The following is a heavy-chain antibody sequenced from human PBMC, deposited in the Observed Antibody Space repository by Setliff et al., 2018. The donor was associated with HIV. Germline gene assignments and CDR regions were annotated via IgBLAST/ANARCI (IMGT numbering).Heavy chain of an antibody. Sequence: PSETLSLTCTVSGGSISSGSYYWSWIRQPAGKGLEWIGRIFSSGSTSYNPSLKSRVTMLVDTSKNQFSLRLSSVTAADTAVYYCARDPVITMMVGPRFYLDYWGQGILVTVSS. V-gene: IGHV4-61*02. D-gene: IGHD3-22*01. CDR2: IFSSGST. CDR1: GGSISSGSYY. CDR3: ARDPVITMMVGPRFYLDY. J-gene: IGHJ4*02.